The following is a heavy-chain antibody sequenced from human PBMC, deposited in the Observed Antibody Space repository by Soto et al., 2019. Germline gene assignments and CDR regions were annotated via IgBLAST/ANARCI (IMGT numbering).Heavy chain of an antibody. V-gene: IGHV3-23*01. D-gene: IGHD2-2*01. CDR2: LTSSGGT. CDR3: AKGLNQFDY. Sequence: GSLRLSCAASGFTLNNYAMSWVRQAPGKGLEWVSTLTSSGGTYYADSVKGRFTISRDKSKSTLYLQMISLRAEDTALYYCAKGLNQFDYWGQGAQVTVSS. CDR1: GFTLNNYA. J-gene: IGHJ4*02.